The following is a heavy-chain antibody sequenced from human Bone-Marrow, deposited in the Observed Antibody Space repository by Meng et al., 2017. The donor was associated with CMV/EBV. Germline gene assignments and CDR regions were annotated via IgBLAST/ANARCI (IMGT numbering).Heavy chain of an antibody. V-gene: IGHV3-74*01. CDR3: ARVCSSTSCPDRYYYYYYGMDV. D-gene: IGHD2-2*01. Sequence: GGSLRLSCAASGFTFSSYWMHWVRQAPGKGLVWVSRINSDGSSTSYADSVKGRFTISRDNAKNTLYLQMNSLRAEDTAVYYCARVCSSTSCPDRYYYYYYGMDVWGQGNTVNVAS. J-gene: IGHJ6*02. CDR1: GFTFSSYW. CDR2: INSDGSST.